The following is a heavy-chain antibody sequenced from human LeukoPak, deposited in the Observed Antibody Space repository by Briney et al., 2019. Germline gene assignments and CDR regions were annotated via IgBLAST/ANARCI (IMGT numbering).Heavy chain of an antibody. D-gene: IGHD2-15*01. V-gene: IGHV3-23*01. J-gene: IGHJ4*02. Sequence: GGPLRLSCAVSGFIFSSCAMSRVRRAPGKGGEWVSAISGCGGSTYYGDSVKGLFTISRDNSKNTLYLQMNSLRAEDTAVYYCAKPVVAASFDYWGQGTLVTVSS. CDR2: ISGCGGST. CDR3: AKPVVAASFDY. CDR1: GFIFSSCA.